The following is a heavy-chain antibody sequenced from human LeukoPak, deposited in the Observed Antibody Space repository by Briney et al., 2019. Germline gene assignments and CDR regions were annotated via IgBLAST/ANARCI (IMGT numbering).Heavy chain of an antibody. CDR3: ARDRWDAFDI. CDR2: INRDGSST. Sequence: GSLRLSCAASGFTFSSYWMHWVRQAPGKGLVWVSRINRDGSSTSYADSVKGRFTISRDNAKNTLYLQMNSLRAEDTAVFYCARDRWDAFDIWGQGTMVTVSS. D-gene: IGHD1-26*01. J-gene: IGHJ3*02. CDR1: GFTFSSYW. V-gene: IGHV3-74*01.